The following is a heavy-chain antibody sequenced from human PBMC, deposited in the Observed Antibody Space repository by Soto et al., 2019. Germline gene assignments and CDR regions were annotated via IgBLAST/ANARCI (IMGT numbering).Heavy chain of an antibody. V-gene: IGHV1-58*01. Sequence: SVQVSCKASGFTFTSSAVQWVRQARGQRLEWIGWIVVGSGNTNYAQKFQERVTISADKSISTAYLQWSSLKASDTAMYYCARRQKQTDYYYYGMDVWGQGTTVTVSS. CDR1: GFTFTSSA. CDR2: IVVGSGNT. J-gene: IGHJ6*02. CDR3: ARRQKQTDYYYYGMDV.